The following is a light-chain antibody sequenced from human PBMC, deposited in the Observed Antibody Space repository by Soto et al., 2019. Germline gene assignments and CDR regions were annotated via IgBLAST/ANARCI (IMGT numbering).Light chain of an antibody. CDR2: DVS. CDR1: SSDVGGYNY. Sequence: QSALTQPASVSGSPGQSITISCTGTSSDVGGYNYVSWYQQHPGKAPQLMIYDVSSRPSGVSHRFSGSKSGTTASLTISGLQAEDEAYYFCSSYTAITTTRVFGGGNKVTVL. CDR3: SSYTAITTTRV. J-gene: IGLJ2*01. V-gene: IGLV2-14*03.